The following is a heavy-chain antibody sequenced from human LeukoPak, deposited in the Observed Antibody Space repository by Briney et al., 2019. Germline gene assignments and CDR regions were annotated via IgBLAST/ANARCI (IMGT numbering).Heavy chain of an antibody. CDR2: INPNSGDT. Sequence: GASVKVSCKASGYTFTGYYMHWVRQAPGQGLEWMGWINPNSGDTGYAQKFQGRVTMTRDTPITTAYVELSSLISEDTAVYYCARGFSDYDGTDYAILKYWGQGTLVTVSS. V-gene: IGHV1-8*02. D-gene: IGHD3-22*01. CDR1: GYTFTGYY. CDR3: ARGFSDYDGTDYAILKY. J-gene: IGHJ4*02.